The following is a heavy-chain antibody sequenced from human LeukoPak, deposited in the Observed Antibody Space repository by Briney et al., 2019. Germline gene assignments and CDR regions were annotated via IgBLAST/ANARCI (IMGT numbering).Heavy chain of an antibody. Sequence: KPSETLSLTCAVSGYSISSGYYWGWIRQPPRKGLEWIGSIYHNGNTYYNPSLKSRVTISVDTSKNEFSLKLSSVTAADTAVYYCARGSYSSSWVDYWGQGTLVTVSS. D-gene: IGHD6-13*01. CDR3: ARGSYSSSWVDY. CDR2: IYHNGNT. J-gene: IGHJ4*02. V-gene: IGHV4-38-2*01. CDR1: GYSISSGYY.